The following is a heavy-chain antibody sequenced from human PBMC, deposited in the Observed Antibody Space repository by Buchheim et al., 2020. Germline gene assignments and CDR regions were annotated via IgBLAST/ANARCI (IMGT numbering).Heavy chain of an antibody. CDR2: IVVGSGNT. CDR1: GFTFTSSA. J-gene: IGHJ6*02. V-gene: IGHV1-58*01. Sequence: QMQLVQSGPEVKKPGTSVKVSCKASGFTFTSSAVQWVRQARGQRLEWIGWIVVGSGNTNYAQKFQERVTITRDMSTSTAYMELSSLRSEDTAVYYCAAYTAITFYYYGMDVWGQGTT. D-gene: IGHD4-23*01. CDR3: AAYTAITFYYYGMDV.